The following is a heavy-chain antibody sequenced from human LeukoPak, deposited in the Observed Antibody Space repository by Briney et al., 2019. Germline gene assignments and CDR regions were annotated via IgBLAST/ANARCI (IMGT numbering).Heavy chain of an antibody. CDR1: GGSITSSSFY. V-gene: IGHV4-39*01. J-gene: IGHJ4*02. Sequence: PSETLSLTCTVSGGSITSSSFYWGWIRQPPGKGLEWIGNIYYSGSTYYNPSLKSRLTISVDTSKNQFSLKLSSVTAADTAVYYCARWVSTPRGYFDYWGQGTLVTVSS. CDR3: ARWVSTPRGYFDY. CDR2: IYYSGST. D-gene: IGHD5/OR15-5a*01.